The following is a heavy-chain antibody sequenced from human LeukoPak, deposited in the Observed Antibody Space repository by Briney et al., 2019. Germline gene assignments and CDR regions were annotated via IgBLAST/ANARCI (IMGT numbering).Heavy chain of an antibody. J-gene: IGHJ4*02. CDR2: ISSDGTTI. CDR3: AKASTFGELNRPFNY. CDR1: GFSFSRYS. Sequence: GGSLRLSCTASGFSFSRYSMNWVRQAPGKGLEWISYISSDGTTIYYADSVKGRFTISRDNARNSLYLQMNSLRAEDTAVYYCAKASTFGELNRPFNYWGQGTPVTVS. D-gene: IGHD3-10*01. V-gene: IGHV3-48*01.